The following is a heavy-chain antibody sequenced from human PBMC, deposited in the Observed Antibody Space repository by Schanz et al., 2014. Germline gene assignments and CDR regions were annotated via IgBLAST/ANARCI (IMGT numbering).Heavy chain of an antibody. D-gene: IGHD6-13*01. Sequence: EVQLLDSGGGLVQPGRSLRLSCAASGFTFSSYAMSWVRQAPGKGLEWVSTISASGGSTYYADSVKGRFTISRDNAKNSLYLQMNSLRAEDTAVYYCAREQIMAAAGLVDYWGHGTLVTVSS. V-gene: IGHV3-23*01. J-gene: IGHJ4*01. CDR3: AREQIMAAAGLVDY. CDR2: ISASGGST. CDR1: GFTFSSYA.